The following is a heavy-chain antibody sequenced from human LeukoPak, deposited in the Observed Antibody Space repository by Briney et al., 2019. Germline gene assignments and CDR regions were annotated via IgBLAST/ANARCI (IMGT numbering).Heavy chain of an antibody. CDR3: AKDQMCGGNPVY. V-gene: IGHV3-23*01. Sequence: GGSLRLSCAASGFTFSSCAMSWVRQAPGKGLGWVSAISGSGGSTYYADSVKGRFTISRDNSKNTLYLQMNSLRAEDTAVYYCAKDQMCGGNPVYWGQGTLVTVSS. CDR2: ISGSGGST. J-gene: IGHJ4*02. D-gene: IGHD4-23*01. CDR1: GFTFSSCA.